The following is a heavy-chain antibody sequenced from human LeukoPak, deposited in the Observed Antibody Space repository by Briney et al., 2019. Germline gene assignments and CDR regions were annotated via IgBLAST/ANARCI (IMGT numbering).Heavy chain of an antibody. V-gene: IGHV1-69*01. CDR1: GGTFSTYA. D-gene: IGHD2-2*02. Sequence: GASVKVSCKASGGTFSTYAISWVRQAPGQGLEWMGGIIPVFDKANYAQKFQDRVTITADDSTTTAYMELSSLTSGDTAIYYCARLGHCRETNCYSDFYYMDVWGKGTTVIVSS. J-gene: IGHJ6*03. CDR2: IIPVFDKA. CDR3: ARLGHCRETNCYSDFYYMDV.